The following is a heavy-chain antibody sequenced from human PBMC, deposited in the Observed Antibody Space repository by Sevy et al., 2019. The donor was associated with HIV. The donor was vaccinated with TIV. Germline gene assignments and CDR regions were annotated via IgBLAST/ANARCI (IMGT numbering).Heavy chain of an antibody. CDR3: AGVSNPSDSHYYYYMDV. D-gene: IGHD3-22*01. J-gene: IGHJ6*03. Sequence: ASVKVSCKASGGTFSSYAISWVRQAPGQGLEWMGGIIPIFGTANYAQKFQGRVTITADESMSTAYMELSSLRSEDTAVYYCAGVSNPSDSHYYYYMDVWGKGTTVTVSS. V-gene: IGHV1-69*13. CDR2: IIPIFGTA. CDR1: GGTFSSYA.